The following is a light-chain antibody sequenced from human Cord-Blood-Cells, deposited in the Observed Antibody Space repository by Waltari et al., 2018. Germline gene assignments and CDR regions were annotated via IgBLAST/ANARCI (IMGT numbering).Light chain of an antibody. CDR2: WAS. CDR1: QSVLYSSNNKNY. V-gene: IGKV4-1*01. CDR3: QQYYSTLPIT. Sequence: DIVMTQSPDSLAVSLGERATINCKSSQSVLYSSNNKNYLAWYQQKPGQSPKLLIYWASTRESGVPDRFSGSGSGTDFTLTISSLQAEDVAVYYCQQYYSTLPITFGQGTRLEIK. J-gene: IGKJ5*01.